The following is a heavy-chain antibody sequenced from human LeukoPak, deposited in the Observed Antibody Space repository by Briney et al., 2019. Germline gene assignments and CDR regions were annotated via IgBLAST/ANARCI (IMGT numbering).Heavy chain of an antibody. J-gene: IGHJ6*03. CDR1: GFTVSSNY. CDR2: IHKNAIT. Sequence: GSLRLSCAASGFTVSSNYMTWVRQAPGKGLEWVSVIHKNAITYYADTVKGRFTISRDNSKNMLYLQMNSLGAEDTAVYYCARSLRVRGVPDYMDVWGKGTTVIISS. V-gene: IGHV3-53*01. D-gene: IGHD3-10*02. CDR3: ARSLRVRGVPDYMDV.